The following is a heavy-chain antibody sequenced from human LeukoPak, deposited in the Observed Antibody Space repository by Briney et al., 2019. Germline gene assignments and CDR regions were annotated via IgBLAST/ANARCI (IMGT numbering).Heavy chain of an antibody. CDR1: GFTFGDYA. CDR2: IRSKAYGGTT. D-gene: IGHD3-10*01. CDR3: TVWFGELLLFARKDAFDI. V-gene: IGHV3-49*03. Sequence: GGSLRLSCTAPGFTFGDYAMSWFRQAPGKGLEWVGFIRSKAYGGTTEYAASVKGRFTISRDDSKSIAYLQMNSLKTEDTAVYYCTVWFGELLLFARKDAFDIWGQGTMVTVSS. J-gene: IGHJ3*02.